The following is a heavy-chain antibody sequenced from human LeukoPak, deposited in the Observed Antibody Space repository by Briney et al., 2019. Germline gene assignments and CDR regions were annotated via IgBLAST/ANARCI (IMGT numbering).Heavy chain of an antibody. Sequence: GGTLRLSCTASGFTFSSYSMNWVRQAPGKGLEWVSSISTSSSYIYYADSVKGRFTISRDNARNSLYLQMNSLRAEDTAVYYCAELGITMIGGVWGKGTTVTISS. CDR3: AELGITMIGGV. CDR2: ISTSSSYI. V-gene: IGHV3-21*01. J-gene: IGHJ6*04. CDR1: GFTFSSYS. D-gene: IGHD3-10*02.